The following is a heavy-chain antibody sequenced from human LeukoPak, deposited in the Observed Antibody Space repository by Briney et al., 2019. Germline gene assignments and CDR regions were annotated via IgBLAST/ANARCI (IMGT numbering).Heavy chain of an antibody. CDR2: INSGSSDI. D-gene: IGHD5-12*01. J-gene: IGHJ4*02. CDR3: ARDSYQPGLVDF. V-gene: IGHV3-21*05. CDR1: GITFSIYA. Sequence: GGSLRLSCAASGITFSIYAMNWVRQAPGKGLVWISYINSGSSDIHYAESVKGRFIMSRDNAKNSLFLQLNSLRAEDTAVYYCARDSYQPGLVDFWGQGTLVTVSS.